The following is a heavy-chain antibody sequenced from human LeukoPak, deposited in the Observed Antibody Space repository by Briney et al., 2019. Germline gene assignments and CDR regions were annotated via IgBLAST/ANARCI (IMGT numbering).Heavy chain of an antibody. J-gene: IGHJ5*02. Sequence: SETLSLTCTVSGGSISSYYWSWIRQPPGKGLEWIGYIYYSGSTNYNPSLKSRVTISVDTSKNQFPLKLSSVTAADTAVYYCARQVTAWFDPWGQGTLVTVSS. CDR2: IYYSGST. CDR3: ARQVTAWFDP. D-gene: IGHD2-21*02. CDR1: GGSISSYY. V-gene: IGHV4-59*08.